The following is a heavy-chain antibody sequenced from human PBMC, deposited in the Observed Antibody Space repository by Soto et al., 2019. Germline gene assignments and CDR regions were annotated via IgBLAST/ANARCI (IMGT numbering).Heavy chain of an antibody. CDR3: AKGLRRLLKTQYYYGLDV. Sequence: GGSLRLSCAASGFTFSPYAMTWVRQAPGKGLEWVSSISGSGGNTNYADSVKGRFTVSRDNSKRTLSLQMNSLTEEDTAIYYCAKGLRRLLKTQYYYGLDVWGRGTTVTVSS. J-gene: IGHJ6*02. CDR1: GFTFSPYA. CDR2: ISGSGGNT. V-gene: IGHV3-23*01. D-gene: IGHD3-16*01.